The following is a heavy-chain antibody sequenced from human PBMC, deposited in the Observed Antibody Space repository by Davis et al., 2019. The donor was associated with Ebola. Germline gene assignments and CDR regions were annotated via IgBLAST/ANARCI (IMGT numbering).Heavy chain of an antibody. V-gene: IGHV3-23*01. J-gene: IGHJ5*02. D-gene: IGHD3-16*01. Sequence: PGGSLRLSCAASRFTFTDYAMSWVRQAAGKGPEWVSSISGNAHRTYYGNSVKGRFTISRDNAKNSLYLQMNSLRAEDTAVYYCAREAVWRFDPWGQGTLVTVSS. CDR2: ISGNAHRT. CDR3: AREAVWRFDP. CDR1: RFTFTDYA.